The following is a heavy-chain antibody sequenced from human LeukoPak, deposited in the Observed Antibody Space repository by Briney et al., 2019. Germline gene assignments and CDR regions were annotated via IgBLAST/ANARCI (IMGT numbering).Heavy chain of an antibody. CDR1: GGSISSYY. Sequence: SETLSLTCTVSGGSISSYYWSWIRQTPGKGLEWIGYIYYSGSTNYNPSLKSRVTISVDTSKNQFSLKLSSVTAADTAVYYCAALRDGYNYFDYWGQGTLVTVSS. J-gene: IGHJ4*02. D-gene: IGHD5-24*01. CDR2: IYYSGST. V-gene: IGHV4-59*01. CDR3: AALRDGYNYFDY.